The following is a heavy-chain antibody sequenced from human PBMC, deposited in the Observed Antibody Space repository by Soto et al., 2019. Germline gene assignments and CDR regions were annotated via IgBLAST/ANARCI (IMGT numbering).Heavy chain of an antibody. V-gene: IGHV3-74*01. J-gene: IGHJ5*02. CDR3: ARAPHGDTSGYSRFWFDP. CDR2: INSDGSST. CDR1: GFTFSSYW. Sequence: PGGSLRLSCDASGFTFSSYWMHWVRQAPGKGLVWVSRINSDGSSTSYADPVKGRFTISRDNGKNTVYLQMNSLRDEDTAVYYCARAPHGDTSGYSRFWFDPWGQGTLVTVSS. D-gene: IGHD1-26*01.